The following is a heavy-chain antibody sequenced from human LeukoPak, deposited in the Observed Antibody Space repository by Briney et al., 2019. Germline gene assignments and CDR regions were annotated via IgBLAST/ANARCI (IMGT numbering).Heavy chain of an antibody. V-gene: IGHV3-74*01. CDR3: ARDYQGLHY. CDR2: IETDGKSA. Sequence: PGGSLRLSCAFSGLTLSSYRMHWVRPAPGKGLVWVSAIETDGKSATYADYVKGRFTISRDNAKNTLYLQMNSLRAEDTAVYFCARDYQGLHYWGQGTLVTVSS. D-gene: IGHD3-16*02. J-gene: IGHJ4*02. CDR1: GLTLSSYR.